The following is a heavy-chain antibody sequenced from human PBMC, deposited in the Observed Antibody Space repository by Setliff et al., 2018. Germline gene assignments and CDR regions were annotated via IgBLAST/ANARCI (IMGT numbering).Heavy chain of an antibody. D-gene: IGHD4-17*01. Sequence: ASVKVSCKASGYTFTSYYMHWVRQAPGQGLEWMGIINPSGGSTSYAQKFQGRVTMTRDTSTSTVYMELSSLRSEDTAVYYCARDHDNPYYDYGDVDLSVYYYYGMDVWGQGTTVTVSS. V-gene: IGHV1-46*01. CDR3: ARDHDNPYYDYGDVDLSVYYYYGMDV. CDR1: GYTFTSYY. J-gene: IGHJ6*02. CDR2: INPSGGST.